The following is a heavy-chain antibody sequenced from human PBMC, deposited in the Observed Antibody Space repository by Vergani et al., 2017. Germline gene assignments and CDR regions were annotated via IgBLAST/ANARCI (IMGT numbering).Heavy chain of an antibody. D-gene: IGHD3-10*01. J-gene: IGHJ3*02. Sequence: QVQVVQSGAEVKKSGASVKVSCKTSGYTFSNYYMHWVRQAPGQGLEWMGIINPSGGHTNYAQKFQGRVTMTRDTSTSTVYMELSSLRSEDTAIYYCARVGERGVLPPRDGFDIWGQGTMVTVSS. V-gene: IGHV1-46*01. CDR2: INPSGGHT. CDR1: GYTFSNYY. CDR3: ARVGERGVLPPRDGFDI.